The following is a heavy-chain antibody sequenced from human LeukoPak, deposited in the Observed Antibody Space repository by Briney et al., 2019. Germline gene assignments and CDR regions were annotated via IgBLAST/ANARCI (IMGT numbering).Heavy chain of an antibody. CDR2: ISNDGNTK. CDR1: GFTFSRHG. V-gene: IGHV3-30*03. CDR3: VKPPEDYDFWSGSDPRRLDGAFDI. Sequence: GGSLRLSCAASGFTFSRHGMRGVRQAPGKGLEWVAVISNDGNTKYYADSVMGRFTTSRDNSKTHVLMNSLRAEDTALYYCVKPPEDYDFWSGSDPRRLDGAFDIWGQGTMVTVSS. J-gene: IGHJ3*02. D-gene: IGHD3-3*01.